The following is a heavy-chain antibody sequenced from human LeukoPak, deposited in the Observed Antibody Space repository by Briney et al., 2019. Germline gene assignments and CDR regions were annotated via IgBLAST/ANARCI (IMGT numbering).Heavy chain of an antibody. CDR3: ARGPSDYSWFDP. D-gene: IGHD3-10*01. CDR2: IYYNGRT. V-gene: IGHV4-31*03. J-gene: IGHJ5*02. CDR1: GGSISSGGYY. Sequence: SQTLSLTCTVSGGSISSGGYYWSWIRQHPGKGLEWIGYIYYNGRTYYNPSLKSRVTISVDTSKNQFSLKLSSVTAADTAVYYCARGPSDYSWFDPWGQGTLATVSS.